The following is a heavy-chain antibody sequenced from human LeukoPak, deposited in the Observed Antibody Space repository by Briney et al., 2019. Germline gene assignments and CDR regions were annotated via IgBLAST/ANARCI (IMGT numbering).Heavy chain of an antibody. CDR1: GFTFSSYA. CDR3: ARVYSSGWSYAFDI. V-gene: IGHV3-30*04. CDR2: ISSDGSNK. J-gene: IGHJ3*02. Sequence: GGSLRLSCAASGFTFSSYALHWVRQAPGQGLELVAVISSDGSNKYYAASVKRRFTISRGNTENTLYLQMNSLRAEDTALYFCARVYSSGWSYAFDIWGQGTMVTVSS. D-gene: IGHD6-19*01.